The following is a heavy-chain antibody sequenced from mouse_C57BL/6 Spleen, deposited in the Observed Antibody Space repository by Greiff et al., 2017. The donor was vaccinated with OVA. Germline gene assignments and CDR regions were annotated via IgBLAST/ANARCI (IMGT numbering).Heavy chain of an antibody. D-gene: IGHD2-3*01. J-gene: IGHJ3*01. CDR3: ARGDDGYYPAWFAY. CDR2: IDPEDGET. Sequence: VQLQQSGAELVKPGASVKLSCTASGFNIKDYYMHWVKQRTEQGLEWIGRIDPEDGETKYAPKFKGKATITADPSSNTAYLQLSSLTSEDTAVYYCARGDDGYYPAWFAYWGQGTLVTVSA. V-gene: IGHV14-2*01. CDR1: GFNIKDYY.